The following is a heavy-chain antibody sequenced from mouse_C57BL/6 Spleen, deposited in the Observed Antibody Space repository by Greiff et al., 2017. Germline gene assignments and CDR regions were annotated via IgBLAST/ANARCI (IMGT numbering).Heavy chain of an antibody. Sequence: VQLQQPGAELVRPGTSVKVSCKASGYAFTNYLIEWVKQRPGQGLEWIGVINPGSGGTNYNEKFKGKATLTADKSSSTAYMQLSSLTSEDSAVYFCARGGSSPHYAMDYWGQGTSVTVSS. V-gene: IGHV1-54*01. CDR1: GYAFTNYL. CDR3: ARGGSSPHYAMDY. CDR2: INPGSGGT. D-gene: IGHD1-1*01. J-gene: IGHJ4*01.